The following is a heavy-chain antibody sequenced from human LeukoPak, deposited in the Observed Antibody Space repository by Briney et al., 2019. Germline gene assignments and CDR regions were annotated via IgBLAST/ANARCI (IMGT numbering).Heavy chain of an antibody. V-gene: IGHV3-48*03. Sequence: PGGSLRLSCAASGFTFSSYEMHWVRQAPGKGLEWVSYISSSGSTIYDADSVKGRFTISRDNAKNSLYLQMNSLTAEDTALYYCARDPYYYNSGSFAAFDIWGQGTMVTVSS. CDR3: ARDPYYYNSGSFAAFDI. CDR2: ISSSGSTI. D-gene: IGHD3-10*01. CDR1: GFTFSSYE. J-gene: IGHJ3*02.